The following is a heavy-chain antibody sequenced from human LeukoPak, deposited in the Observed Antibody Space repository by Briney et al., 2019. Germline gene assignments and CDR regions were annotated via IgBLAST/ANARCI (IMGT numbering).Heavy chain of an antibody. V-gene: IGHV4-34*01. D-gene: IGHD3-22*01. CDR2: INHSGST. CDR3: GRWDSSGYYGGGYSDY. Sequence: SETLSLTCAVYGGSFSGYYWSWIRQPPGKGLEWIGEINHSGSTNYNPSLKSRVTISVDTSKNQFSLKLSSVTAADTAVYYCGRWDSSGYYGGGYSDYWGQGTLVTVSS. J-gene: IGHJ4*02. CDR1: GGSFSGYY.